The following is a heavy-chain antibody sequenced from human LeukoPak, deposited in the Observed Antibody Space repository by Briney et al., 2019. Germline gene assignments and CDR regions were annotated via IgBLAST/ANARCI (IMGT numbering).Heavy chain of an antibody. Sequence: SETLSLTCAVYGGSFSGYYWSWIRQPPGKGLEWIGEINHSGSTNYNPSLKSRVTISVDTSKNQFSLKLSSVTAADTAVYYCSGYYGGSYYFDYWGQGTLVTVSS. CDR2: INHSGST. V-gene: IGHV4-34*01. CDR1: GGSFSGYY. J-gene: IGHJ4*02. D-gene: IGHD3-22*01. CDR3: SGYYGGSYYFDY.